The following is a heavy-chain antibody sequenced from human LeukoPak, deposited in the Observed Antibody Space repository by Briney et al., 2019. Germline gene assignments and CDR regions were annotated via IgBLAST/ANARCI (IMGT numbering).Heavy chain of an antibody. Sequence: GGSLRLSCAASGFTVSSYEMNCVRQAPGKGLEWLSGVSPPGGGTYYADSVKGRFTISRDDSKNTLSLQMNSLRVEDTAVYYCARDVAWGAFDYWGQGTLVTVSS. CDR3: ARDVAWGAFDY. CDR2: VSPPGGGT. D-gene: IGHD7-27*01. J-gene: IGHJ4*02. CDR1: GFTVSSYE. V-gene: IGHV3-23*01.